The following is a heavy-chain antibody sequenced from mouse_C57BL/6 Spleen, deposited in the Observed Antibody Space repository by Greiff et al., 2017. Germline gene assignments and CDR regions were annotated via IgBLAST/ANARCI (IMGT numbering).Heavy chain of an antibody. Sequence: EVKVVESGGGLVQSGRSLRLSCATSGFTFSDFYMEWVRQAPGKGLEWIAASRNKANDYTTEYSASVKGRFIVSRDTSQSILYLQMNALRAEDTAIYYCARDAPHDGYFDYWGQGTTLTVSS. CDR2: SRNKANDYTT. J-gene: IGHJ2*01. D-gene: IGHD2-3*01. CDR1: GFTFSDFY. V-gene: IGHV7-1*01. CDR3: ARDAPHDGYFDY.